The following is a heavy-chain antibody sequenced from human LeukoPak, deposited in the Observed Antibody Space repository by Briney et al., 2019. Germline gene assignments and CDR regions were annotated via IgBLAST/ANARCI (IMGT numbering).Heavy chain of an antibody. D-gene: IGHD3-3*01. Sequence: ASVKVSCKASGYTFTSYDINWVRQATGQGLEWIGWMNPNSGNTGYAQKFQGRVTMTRNTSISTAYMELSSLRSEDTAAYYCAREGQYYDFWSGYFSGPREDYYFDYWGQGTLVTVSS. CDR2: MNPNSGNT. CDR3: AREGQYYDFWSGYFSGPREDYYFDY. J-gene: IGHJ4*02. CDR1: GYTFTSYD. V-gene: IGHV1-8*01.